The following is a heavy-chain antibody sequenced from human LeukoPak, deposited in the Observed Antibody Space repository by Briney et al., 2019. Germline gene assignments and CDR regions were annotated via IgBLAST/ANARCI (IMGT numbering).Heavy chain of an antibody. V-gene: IGHV3-23*01. CDR2: ISGSGGTT. Sequence: GGSLRLSCVASGFTFSNYAMSWVRQAPGKGLEWVSAISGSGGTTYYAGSVKGRFTISRDNSQNTLFLQMNSLRVEDTAIYYCAKDSYVSGRPLHTFDVWGQGTMVTVSS. D-gene: IGHD3-10*01. J-gene: IGHJ3*01. CDR1: GFTFSNYA. CDR3: AKDSYVSGRPLHTFDV.